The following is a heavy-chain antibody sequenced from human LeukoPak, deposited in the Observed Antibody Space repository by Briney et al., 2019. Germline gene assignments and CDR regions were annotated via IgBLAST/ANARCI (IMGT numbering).Heavy chain of an antibody. CDR2: IKQDGSEK. J-gene: IGHJ5*02. D-gene: IGHD3-10*01. CDR1: GFTFSSYW. CDR3: ARDRWSITMVRGVGFDP. V-gene: IGHV3-7*01. Sequence: GGSLRLSCAASGFTFSSYWMSWVRQAPGKGLEWVANIKQDGSEKYYVDSVKGRFTISRDNAKNSLYLQMNSLRAEDTAVYYCARDRWSITMVRGVGFDPWGQGTLVTVSS.